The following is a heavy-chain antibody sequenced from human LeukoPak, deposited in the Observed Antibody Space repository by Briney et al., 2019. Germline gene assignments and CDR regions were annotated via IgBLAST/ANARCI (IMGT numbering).Heavy chain of an antibody. CDR1: GYTFTSYG. D-gene: IGHD3-10*01. CDR2: ISAYNGNT. CDR3: ARDGRYYYGSGIAENWFDP. J-gene: IGHJ5*02. Sequence: ASVKVSCKASGYTFTSYGISWVRQAPGQGLEWMGWISAYNGNTNYAQKLRGRVTMTTDTSTSTAYMELRSLRSDDTAVYYCARDGRYYYGSGIAENWFDPWGQGTLVTVSS. V-gene: IGHV1-18*01.